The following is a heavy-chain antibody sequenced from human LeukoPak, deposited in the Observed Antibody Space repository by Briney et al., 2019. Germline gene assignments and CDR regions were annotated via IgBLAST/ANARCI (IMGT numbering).Heavy chain of an antibody. CDR1: GFTVSSNY. J-gene: IGHJ6*02. V-gene: IGHV3-53*01. D-gene: IGHD3-10*01. Sequence: GGSLRLSCAVSGFTVSSNYMSWVRQAPGKGLEWVSVIYSGGSTYYADSVKGRFIISRDNSKNTLYLQMNSLRAEDTAVYYCVPRSRGMDVWGQGTTVIVSS. CDR3: VPRSRGMDV. CDR2: IYSGGST.